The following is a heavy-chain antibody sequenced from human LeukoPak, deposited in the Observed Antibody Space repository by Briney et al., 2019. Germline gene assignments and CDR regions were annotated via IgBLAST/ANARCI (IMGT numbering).Heavy chain of an antibody. D-gene: IGHD3-22*01. V-gene: IGHV4-59*12. CDR3: ASRKRGYDSSGYKYYFDY. Sequence: SETLSLTCTVSGGSISSYYWSWIRQPPGKGLEWIGYIYYSGSTNYNPSLKSRVTISVDTSKNQFSLKLSSVTAADTAVYYCASRKRGYDSSGYKYYFDYWGQGTLVTVSS. CDR2: IYYSGST. J-gene: IGHJ4*02. CDR1: GGSISSYY.